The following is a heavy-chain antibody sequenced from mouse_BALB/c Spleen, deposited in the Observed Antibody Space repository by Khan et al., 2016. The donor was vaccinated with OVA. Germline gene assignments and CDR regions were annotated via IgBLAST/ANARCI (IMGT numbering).Heavy chain of an antibody. CDR3: ARKNYYGYAMDY. D-gene: IGHD1-1*01. J-gene: IGHJ4*01. CDR2: IIYVGST. V-gene: IGHV3-2*02. Sequence: VQLKESGPGLVKPSQSLSLTCTVTGYSITSDYAWDWIRQFPVNKLEWMGYIIYVGSTSYNPSLKSRISIPRDTSKNPFFLQLNSVTTEDTATYYCARKNYYGYAMDYWGQGTSVTVSS. CDR1: GYSITSDYA.